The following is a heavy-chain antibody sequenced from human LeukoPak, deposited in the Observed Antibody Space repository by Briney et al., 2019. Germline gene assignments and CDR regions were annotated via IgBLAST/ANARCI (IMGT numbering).Heavy chain of an antibody. CDR1: GGSISSGGYY. Sequence: SETLSLTCTVSGGSISSGGYYWSWIRQHPGKGLEWIGYTYYSGSTYYNPSLKSRVTISVDTSKNQFSLKLSSVTAADTAVYYCARGPNLVANDYWGQGTLVTVSS. D-gene: IGHD5-12*01. J-gene: IGHJ4*02. CDR3: ARGPNLVANDY. V-gene: IGHV4-31*03. CDR2: TYYSGST.